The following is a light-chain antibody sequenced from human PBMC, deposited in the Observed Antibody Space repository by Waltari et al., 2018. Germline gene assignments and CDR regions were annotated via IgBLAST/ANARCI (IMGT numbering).Light chain of an antibody. J-gene: IGKJ1*01. Sequence: DIQMTQSPSSLSASVGHRVSITCRASQSIRSYLNWYQQKPGKAPKLLIYAASSLQSGVPSRFSGSGSGTDFTLTISSLQPEDFATYYCQQSYSTPRTFGQGTKVEIK. CDR2: AAS. CDR3: QQSYSTPRT. CDR1: QSIRSY. V-gene: IGKV1-39*01.